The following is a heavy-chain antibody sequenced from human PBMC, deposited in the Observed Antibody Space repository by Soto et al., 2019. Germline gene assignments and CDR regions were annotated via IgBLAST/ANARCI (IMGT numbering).Heavy chain of an antibody. CDR1: GFAFSSFW. CDR2: IKEDGSEK. V-gene: IGHV3-7*01. J-gene: IGHJ6*02. CDR3: SRHETSLYYAMDV. Sequence: GGSLRLSCAASGFAFSSFWMSWVRQAPGKGLGWVANIKEDGSEKHYVDSVKGRFTISRDNAKNSLYLQMNSLRGEDEAVYYCSRHETSLYYAMDVWGQGTPVTVSS.